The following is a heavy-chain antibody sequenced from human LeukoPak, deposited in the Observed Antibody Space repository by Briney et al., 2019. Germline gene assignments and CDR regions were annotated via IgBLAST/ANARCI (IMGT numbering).Heavy chain of an antibody. CDR1: GGTFSSYA. Sequence: ASVKVSCKASGGTFSSYAISWVRQAPGQGLEWMGGIIPIFGTANYARKFQGRVTITADESTSTAYMELSSLRSEDTAVYYCARGGALEGPMIVPYYYYYMDVWGKGTTVTVSS. CDR2: IIPIFGTA. V-gene: IGHV1-69*13. CDR3: ARGGALEGPMIVPYYYYYMDV. J-gene: IGHJ6*03. D-gene: IGHD3-22*01.